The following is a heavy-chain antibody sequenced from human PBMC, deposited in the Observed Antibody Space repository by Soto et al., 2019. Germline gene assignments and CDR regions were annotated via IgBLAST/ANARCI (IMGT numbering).Heavy chain of an antibody. Sequence: QITLKESGPTLVKPTQTLTLTCTFSGFSLSTSGVSVGWIRQPPEKALEWLALIYWDDDKRYSPSLKSRLTIPKDTSNNQVVLTMTNMDPVDTATYYCARRRISIIRGSEYFAYWGQGTLVTVSS. V-gene: IGHV2-5*02. CDR1: GFSLSTSGVS. J-gene: IGHJ4*02. D-gene: IGHD3-10*01. CDR2: IYWDDDK. CDR3: ARRRISIIRGSEYFAY.